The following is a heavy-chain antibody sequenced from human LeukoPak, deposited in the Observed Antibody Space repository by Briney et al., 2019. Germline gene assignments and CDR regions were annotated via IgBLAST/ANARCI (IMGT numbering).Heavy chain of an antibody. CDR2: ISGSGGST. CDR1: GFTFSSYG. Sequence: GGTLRLSCAASGFTFSSYGMSWVRQAPGKGLEWVSAISGSGGSTYYADSVKGRFTISRDNSKNTLYLQMNSLRAEDTAVYYCAKSQSRSYYYGSGATDYWGQGTLVTVSS. V-gene: IGHV3-23*01. J-gene: IGHJ4*02. D-gene: IGHD3-10*01. CDR3: AKSQSRSYYYGSGATDY.